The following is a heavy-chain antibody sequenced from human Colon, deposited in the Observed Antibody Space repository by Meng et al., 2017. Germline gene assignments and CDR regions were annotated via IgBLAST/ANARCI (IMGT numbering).Heavy chain of an antibody. CDR2: IYSGGSI. V-gene: IGHV3-53*05. Sequence: VRMVEAGGGLIQAGRVLSSSFAVSGFTVTTYYMTWVRQATVMGLQWVSIIYSGGSIYHADSVKGRFTISRDNSKNTLHLQMNSLRAEDTAVYYCARNSGSYPYYFDYWGQGALVTVSS. D-gene: IGHD1-26*01. J-gene: IGHJ4*02. CDR3: ARNSGSYPYYFDY. CDR1: GFTVTTYY.